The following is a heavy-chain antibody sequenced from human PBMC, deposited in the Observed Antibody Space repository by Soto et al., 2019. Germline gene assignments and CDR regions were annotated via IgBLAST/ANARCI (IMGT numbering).Heavy chain of an antibody. D-gene: IGHD2-2*01. V-gene: IGHV4-39*02. CDR2: IFYTGTT. J-gene: IGHJ5*02. Sequence: SDTLSRTCSVPGGSISYNSYYWGWIRQPPGKGLGWVGGIFYTGTTYYSPSLKDRVTISVDTSKNSFSLNLTSVTAADTAVYFCARLVVVAPVANAWGQGTLVTVYS. CDR1: GGSISYNSYY. CDR3: ARLVVVAPVANA.